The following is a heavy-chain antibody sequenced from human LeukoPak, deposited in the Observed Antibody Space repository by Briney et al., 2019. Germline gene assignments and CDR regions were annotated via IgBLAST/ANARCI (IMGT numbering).Heavy chain of an antibody. J-gene: IGHJ4*02. Sequence: QPGGSLRLSCAASGFTFSYYGMHWVRQAPGKGLEWVAFVRFDGNDKFYADSVRGRFTISRDNSKSTLFLQMHSLRAEDTALYYCAKSLYSGTYIEFDYWGQGTLVIVSS. D-gene: IGHD1-26*01. CDR1: GFTFSYYG. CDR3: AKSLYSGTYIEFDY. CDR2: VRFDGNDK. V-gene: IGHV3-30*02.